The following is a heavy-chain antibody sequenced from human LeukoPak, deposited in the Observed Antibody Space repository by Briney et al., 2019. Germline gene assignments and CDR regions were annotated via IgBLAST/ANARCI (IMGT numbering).Heavy chain of an antibody. J-gene: IGHJ3*02. CDR3: AREGIVGVISAFEGAFDI. CDR1: GDSISGSTYY. Sequence: PSETLSLTCTVSGDSISGSTYYWCWIRQPPGKGLEWIGSIHYSGSTQYNPSLKSRVSTSVDTSKNQFSLKLSSVTAADTAVYYCAREGIVGVISAFEGAFDIWGQGTMVTVSS. CDR2: IHYSGST. V-gene: IGHV4-39*07. D-gene: IGHD1-26*01.